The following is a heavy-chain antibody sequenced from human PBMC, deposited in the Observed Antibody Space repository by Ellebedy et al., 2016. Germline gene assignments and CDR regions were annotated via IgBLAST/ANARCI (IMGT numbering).Heavy chain of an antibody. Sequence: FQGRVTMTEDTSTDTAYMELSSLRSEDTAVYYCATDLRPNWSGRQYWGQGTLVTVSS. D-gene: IGHD3-3*01. CDR3: ATDLRPNWSGRQY. J-gene: IGHJ4*02. V-gene: IGHV1-24*01.